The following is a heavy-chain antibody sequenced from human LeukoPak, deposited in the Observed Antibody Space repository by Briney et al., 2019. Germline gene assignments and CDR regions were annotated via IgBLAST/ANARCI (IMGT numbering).Heavy chain of an antibody. CDR2: INPNSGGT. J-gene: IGHJ4*02. CDR1: GYTFTGYY. D-gene: IGHD1-26*01. Sequence: GASVKVSCKASGYTFTGYYMHWVRQAPGQGLEWMGWINPNSGGTNYAQKFQGRVTMTRDTSISTAYMELSRLRSDDTAVYYCARVLTTYSGSYFDYWGQGTLVTVSS. CDR3: ARVLTTYSGSYFDY. V-gene: IGHV1-2*02.